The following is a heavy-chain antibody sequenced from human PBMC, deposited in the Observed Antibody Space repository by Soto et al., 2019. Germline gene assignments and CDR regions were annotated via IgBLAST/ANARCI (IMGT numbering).Heavy chain of an antibody. Sequence: EVQLLESGGGLVQPGGSLRLSCAASGFTFSSYAMSWVRQAPGKGLEWYSAITASGDTTYYADSVKGRFSISRDNSKSTMYLQMNSLRAEETAVYYCAKVRTLRDCTPTSCLGAFNIWGQGTMVTVSS. J-gene: IGHJ3*02. CDR3: AKVRTLRDCTPTSCLGAFNI. CDR1: GFTFSSYA. CDR2: ITASGDTT. V-gene: IGHV3-23*01. D-gene: IGHD2-2*01.